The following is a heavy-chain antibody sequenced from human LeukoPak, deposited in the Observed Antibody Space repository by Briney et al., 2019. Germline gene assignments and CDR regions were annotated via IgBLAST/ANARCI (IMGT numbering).Heavy chain of an antibody. CDR3: ARPLINNYYESCGYAGFNV. CDR2: IYPNDSDT. CDR1: VYNLTDYS. J-gene: IGHJ3*01. D-gene: IGHD3-22*01. V-gene: IGHV5-51*01. Sequence: ESRKIPDKGTVYNLTDYSRACSRQMPGKGLEWMGIIYPNDSDTRYGPSFQGYVSISADKTINTAYLEWRSLKASDTAMYFCARPLINNYYESCGYAGFNVWSQWTMVTVSS.